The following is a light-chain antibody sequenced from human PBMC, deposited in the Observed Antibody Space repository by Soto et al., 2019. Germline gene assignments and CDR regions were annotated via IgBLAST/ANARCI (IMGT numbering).Light chain of an antibody. CDR3: QQLSQCPFT. V-gene: IGKV1-9*01. J-gene: IGKJ2*01. CDR1: YDISSS. Sequence: DIHLTQSPSFLSASVEDRVTISCRASYDISSSLAWYQQEPGKPPKLLIYDSSTLQTGVPSRFTGSGSGRNFALTISGLQFGDFATYFCQQLSQCPFTFGQGTKLEI. CDR2: DSS.